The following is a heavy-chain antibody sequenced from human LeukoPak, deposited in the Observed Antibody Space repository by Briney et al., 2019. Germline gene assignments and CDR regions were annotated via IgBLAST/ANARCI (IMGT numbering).Heavy chain of an antibody. CDR1: GYTFTSYD. Sequence: ASVKVSCKASGYTFTSYDINWVRQATGQGLEWMGWMNPNSGNTGYAQKFQGRVTMTRNTSKSTAYMELSSLRSEDTAVYYCARTEFGSYSYNFDYWGQGTLVTVSS. D-gene: IGHD1-26*01. J-gene: IGHJ4*02. V-gene: IGHV1-8*01. CDR2: MNPNSGNT. CDR3: ARTEFGSYSYNFDY.